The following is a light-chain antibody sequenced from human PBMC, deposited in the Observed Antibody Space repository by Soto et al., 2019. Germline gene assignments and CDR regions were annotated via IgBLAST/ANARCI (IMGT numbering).Light chain of an antibody. Sequence: QSVLTQRPSVSGAPGQRVTISCTGSSSNIGTGYDVHWYQQLPGTAPKLLIYGNSNRPSGVPDRFSGSKSGTSASLAITGLQAEDEADYYCQSYDSSLSGSNVVFGGGTQLTVL. CDR1: SSNIGTGYD. V-gene: IGLV1-40*01. CDR2: GNS. CDR3: QSYDSSLSGSNVV. J-gene: IGLJ2*01.